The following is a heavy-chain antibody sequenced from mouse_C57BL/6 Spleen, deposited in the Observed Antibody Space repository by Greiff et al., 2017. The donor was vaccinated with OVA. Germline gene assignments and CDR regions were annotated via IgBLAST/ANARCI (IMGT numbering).Heavy chain of an antibody. Sequence: VQLQQPGAELVKPGASVKLSCKASGYTFTSYWMHWVKQRPGQGLEWIGMIHPNSGSTNYNEKFKSKATLTVDKSSSTAYMQLSSLTSEDSAVYYCARDNGSRAMDYWGQGTSVTVSS. CDR2: IHPNSGST. D-gene: IGHD1-1*01. V-gene: IGHV1-64*01. CDR1: GYTFTSYW. CDR3: ARDNGSRAMDY. J-gene: IGHJ4*01.